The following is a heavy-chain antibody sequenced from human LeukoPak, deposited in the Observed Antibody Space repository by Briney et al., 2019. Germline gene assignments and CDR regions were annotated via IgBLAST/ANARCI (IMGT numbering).Heavy chain of an antibody. CDR1: GYNFNGYY. CDR3: ARNYRGSGTDLPPEYYSGMDI. CDR2: MNPDSGGT. J-gene: IGHJ6*02. V-gene: IGHV1-2*02. Sequence: ASVKVSCKASGYNFNGYYIHWGRQAPGQGPEWMGWMNPDSGGTKYAQKFQGRVTMTRDTAITTVYLELRRLTSADTAVYYCARNYRGSGTDLPPEYYSGMDIWGQGTTVIVS. D-gene: IGHD3-10*01.